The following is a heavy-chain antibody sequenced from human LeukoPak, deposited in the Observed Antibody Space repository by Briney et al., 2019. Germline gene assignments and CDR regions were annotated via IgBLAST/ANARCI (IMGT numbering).Heavy chain of an antibody. CDR1: GFTFSDYW. Sequence: GGSLRLSCETSGFTFSDYWMHWVRQAPGKGLEWVSRINTDGTFTRYPDSVQGRFTISRDTAKNTLLLQMNSLRAEDTAVYYCAREAKVGGALQYWGQGTLVTVSS. V-gene: IGHV3-74*01. CDR2: INTDGTFT. D-gene: IGHD1-26*01. CDR3: AREAKVGGALQY. J-gene: IGHJ4*02.